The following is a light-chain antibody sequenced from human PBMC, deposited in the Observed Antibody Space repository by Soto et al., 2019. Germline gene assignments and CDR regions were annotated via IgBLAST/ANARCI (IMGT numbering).Light chain of an antibody. J-gene: IGLJ3*02. CDR1: SSNIGAGYP. CDR2: G. Sequence: QSVLTQPPSVSGAAGHRVTISCTGSSSNIGAGYPVHWYQQLPGTAPKLLVAGNRPSGVPDRFSVSKSGASASLAITGLQAEDEADYYCQSYDSSLSRRWVFGGGTKLTVL. CDR3: QSYDSSLSRRWV. V-gene: IGLV1-40*01.